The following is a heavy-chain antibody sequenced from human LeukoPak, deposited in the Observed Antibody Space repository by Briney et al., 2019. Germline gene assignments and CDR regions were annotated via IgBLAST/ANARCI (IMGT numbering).Heavy chain of an antibody. Sequence: PSETLSLTCTVSGGSISSGGYYWSWIRQHPGKGLEWIGYICYSGSTYYNPSLKSRVTISVDTSKNQFSLKLSSVTAADTAVYYCARGRPTGPDYWGQGTLVTVS. D-gene: IGHD3-10*01. CDR3: ARGRPTGPDY. V-gene: IGHV4-31*03. CDR1: GGSISSGGYY. J-gene: IGHJ4*02. CDR2: ICYSGST.